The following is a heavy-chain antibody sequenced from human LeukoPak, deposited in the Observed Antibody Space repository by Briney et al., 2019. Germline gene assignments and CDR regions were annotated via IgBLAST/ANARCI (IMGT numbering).Heavy chain of an antibody. CDR3: ARGLRWFQY. J-gene: IGHJ4*02. CDR1: GDSISSGGYY. CDR2: INHSGST. D-gene: IGHD4-23*01. Sequence: SETLSLTCTVSGDSISSGGYYWSWIRQPPGKGLEWIGEINHSGSTNYNPSLKSRVTISVDTSKNQFSLKLSSVTAADTAVYYCARGLRWFQYWGQGTLVTVSS. V-gene: IGHV4-34*01.